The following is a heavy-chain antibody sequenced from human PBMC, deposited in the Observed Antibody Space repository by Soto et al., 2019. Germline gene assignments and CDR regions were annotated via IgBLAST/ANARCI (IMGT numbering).Heavy chain of an antibody. CDR2: INDGGTT. CDR1: GGSFSGYY. CDR3: ARRAGFFYFDY. Sequence: QVQLQQWGAGLLKPSETLSLTCAVYGGSFSGYYWSWLRQPQGKGLEWIGEINDGGTTSYSPSLKSRVARAEDTPKNQFSLKLSSVTAADTVVYYCARRAGFFYFDYWGQGTLVTVSS. V-gene: IGHV4-34*01. D-gene: IGHD3-3*01. J-gene: IGHJ4*02.